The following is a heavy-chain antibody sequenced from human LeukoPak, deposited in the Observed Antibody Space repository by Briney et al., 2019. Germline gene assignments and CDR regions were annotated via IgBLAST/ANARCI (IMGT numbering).Heavy chain of an antibody. V-gene: IGHV3-30*02. CDR3: AKGCSSTSCYTRIYYYYMDV. J-gene: IGHJ6*03. CDR1: GFTFSSYD. Sequence: HPGGSLRLSCAASGFTFSSYDMHWVRQAPGKGLEWVAFIRYDGSNKYYADSVKGRFTISRDNSKNTQYLQMNSLRAEDTAVYYCAKGCSSTSCYTRIYYYYMDVWGKGTTVTVTS. D-gene: IGHD2-2*02. CDR2: IRYDGSNK.